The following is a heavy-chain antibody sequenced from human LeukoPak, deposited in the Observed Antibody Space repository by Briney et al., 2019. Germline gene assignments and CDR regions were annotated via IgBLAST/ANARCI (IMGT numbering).Heavy chain of an antibody. CDR3: ARDHNDLTGTYWESFDC. J-gene: IGHJ4*02. Sequence: GGSLRLSCAASGFIFSRHGMHWVRQAPGKGLEWVSSIGSSSTYIYYADSVKGRFTISRDNAKNSLYLQMDSLAAEDTAVYYCARDHNDLTGTYWESFDCWGQGTLVTVSS. D-gene: IGHD1-26*01. V-gene: IGHV3-21*01. CDR1: GFIFSRHG. CDR2: IGSSSTYI.